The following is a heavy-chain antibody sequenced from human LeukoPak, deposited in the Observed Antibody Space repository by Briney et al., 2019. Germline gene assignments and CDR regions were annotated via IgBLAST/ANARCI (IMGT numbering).Heavy chain of an antibody. CDR1: GGSISTSSYY. D-gene: IGHD3-22*01. CDR3: ARASYSYDISGWVPFDY. J-gene: IGHJ4*02. V-gene: IGHV4-39*07. CDR2: IFYSGST. Sequence: SETLSLTCTVSGGSISTSSYYWGWVRQPPGKGLEWIGNIFYSGSTYYSPSLKSRVTISGDTSENQFSLRLSSVTAADTAVYYCARASYSYDISGWVPFDYWGQGTLVTVSS.